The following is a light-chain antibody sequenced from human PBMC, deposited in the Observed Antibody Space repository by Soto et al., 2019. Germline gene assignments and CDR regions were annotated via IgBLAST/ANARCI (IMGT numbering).Light chain of an antibody. CDR3: QHYNNWPPWT. CDR2: DVS. J-gene: IGKJ1*01. V-gene: IGKV3D-15*01. CDR1: QSVSSSY. Sequence: EIVLTQSPGTLSLSPGERATLSCRASQSVSSSYLAWSQQKPGQAPRLLIYDVSNRAPGIPARFSGSGSGTEFTLTISSLQSEDFAVYYCQHYNNWPPWTFGQGTKV.